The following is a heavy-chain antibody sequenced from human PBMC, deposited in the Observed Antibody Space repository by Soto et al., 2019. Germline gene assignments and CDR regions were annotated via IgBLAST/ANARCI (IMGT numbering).Heavy chain of an antibody. J-gene: IGHJ6*02. CDR1: GFTFTTYS. CDR3: ATLTYCSSASCPNYYYVMDV. CDR2: IGSSSNYI. D-gene: IGHD2-2*01. Sequence: EVQLVESGGGLVMPGGSLRLSCAASGFTFTTYSLTWVRQAPGKGLEWVASIGSSSNYIYYADSVKGRFTISRDNAKNSLFLQMYSLRAEDTAVYYCATLTYCSSASCPNYYYVMDVWGQGTTVTVSS. V-gene: IGHV3-21*02.